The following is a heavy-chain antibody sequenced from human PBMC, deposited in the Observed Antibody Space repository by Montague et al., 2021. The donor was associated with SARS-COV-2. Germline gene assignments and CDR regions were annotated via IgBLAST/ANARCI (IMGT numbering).Heavy chain of an antibody. CDR3: ASPKEGGGYYRPFDY. J-gene: IGHJ4*02. V-gene: IGHV4-4*02. Sequence: SETLSLTCGVSGASVTSTNWWSWVRQPTGKGLEWIGEIYHTGNTNYSPSLKNRVSISLDKSKNQLSLRLNSVTAADTAVYYCASPKEGGGYYRPFDYWGQGILVTVSS. CDR1: GASVTSTNW. D-gene: IGHD3-22*01. CDR2: IYHTGNT.